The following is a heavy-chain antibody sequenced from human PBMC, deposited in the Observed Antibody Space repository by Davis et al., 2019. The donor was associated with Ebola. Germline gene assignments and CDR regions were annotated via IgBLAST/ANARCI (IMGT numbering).Heavy chain of an antibody. V-gene: IGHV5-51*01. CDR2: IYPSDADT. CDR3: ASHPAYYYGMDV. Sequence: GESLKISCKSSGNSFSNSWIGWLRQLPGKGLEWMGIIYPSDADTRYNPSFQVQVTISADKSISTVYLQWNSLKASDTAMYYYASHPAYYYGMDVWGQGAMVTVSS. CDR1: GNSFSNSW. J-gene: IGHJ6*02.